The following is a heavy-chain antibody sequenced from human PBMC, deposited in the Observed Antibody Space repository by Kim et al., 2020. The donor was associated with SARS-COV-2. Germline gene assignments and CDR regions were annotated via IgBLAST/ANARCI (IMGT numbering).Heavy chain of an antibody. D-gene: IGHD2-2*01. CDR3: ARGPDIVVVPAATPGGMDV. CDR1: GGTFSSYA. Sequence: SVKVSCKASGGTFSSYAISWVRQAPGQGLEWMGGIIPIFGTANYAQKFQGRVTITADKSTSTAYMELSSLRSEDTAVYYCARGPDIVVVPAATPGGMDVWGQGTTVTVSS. V-gene: IGHV1-69*06. CDR2: IIPIFGTA. J-gene: IGHJ6*02.